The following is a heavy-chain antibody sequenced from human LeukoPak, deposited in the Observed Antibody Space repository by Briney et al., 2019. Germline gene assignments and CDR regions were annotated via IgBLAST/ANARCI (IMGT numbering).Heavy chain of an antibody. CDR2: IYHSGNT. J-gene: IGHJ5*02. Sequence: SETLSLTCIVSGGSFSSSAYYWGWIRQPPGEGLQWIGSIYHSGNTYYNSSPKSRVTISVDTSKNQFSLKLSSVTAADTAVYYCARGRRHLTPWGQGTLVTVSS. CDR3: ARGRRHLTP. D-gene: IGHD2-21*02. CDR1: GGSFSSSAYY. V-gene: IGHV4-39*07.